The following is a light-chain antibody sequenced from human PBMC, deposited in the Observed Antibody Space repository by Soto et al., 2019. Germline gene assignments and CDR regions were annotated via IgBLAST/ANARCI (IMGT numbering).Light chain of an antibody. Sequence: EIVMTQSPATLSVSPGERATLSCRASQSVSNNVAWYQQKPGQAPRLLIYHAATRATGIPARFSGSGSGTEVTLTISSLQSEDFAVYCCQQYNGWPLTLGGGTKVEIK. CDR3: QQYNGWPLT. V-gene: IGKV3-15*01. CDR1: QSVSNN. J-gene: IGKJ4*01. CDR2: HAA.